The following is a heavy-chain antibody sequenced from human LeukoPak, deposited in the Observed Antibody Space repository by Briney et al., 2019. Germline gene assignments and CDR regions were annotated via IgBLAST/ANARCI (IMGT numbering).Heavy chain of an antibody. CDR3: AKSINRFYYDSSGYPMGFDY. CDR2: ISGSGGST. Sequence: GGSLRLSCAASGFTFSNYVLGWVRQAPGKGLQWVSAISGSGGSTYYADSVKGRFTISRDNSKNTLYLQMNSLRAEDTAVYYCAKSINRFYYDSSGYPMGFDYWGQGTLVTVSS. D-gene: IGHD3-22*01. CDR1: GFTFSNYV. V-gene: IGHV3-23*01. J-gene: IGHJ4*02.